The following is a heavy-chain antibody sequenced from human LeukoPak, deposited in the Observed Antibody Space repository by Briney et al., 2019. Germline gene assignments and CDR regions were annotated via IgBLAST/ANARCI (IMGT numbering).Heavy chain of an antibody. V-gene: IGHV3-66*01. CDR3: AATILFDY. CDR1: GFTFSSYS. J-gene: IGHJ4*02. D-gene: IGHD5-24*01. Sequence: GGSLRLSCAASGFTFSSYSMNWVRQAPGKGLEWVSVIYSGGSTYYADSVKGRFTISRDNSKNTLYLQMNSLRAEDTAVYYCAATILFDYWGQGTLVTVSS. CDR2: IYSGGST.